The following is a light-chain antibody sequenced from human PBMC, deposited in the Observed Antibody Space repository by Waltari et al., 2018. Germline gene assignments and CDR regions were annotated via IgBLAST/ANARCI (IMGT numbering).Light chain of an antibody. CDR3: KQRSKWFT. V-gene: IGKV3-11*01. Sequence: EVVLTQSPATLALSPGERATLYCRASQSVSSYLAWYQQTPGQAPRLLIYDASKMPTGVPARFTGSGSGTRFTLTISSLYPGDFAVYYCKQRSKWFTLGGGTKVEIK. J-gene: IGKJ4*01. CDR1: QSVSSY. CDR2: DAS.